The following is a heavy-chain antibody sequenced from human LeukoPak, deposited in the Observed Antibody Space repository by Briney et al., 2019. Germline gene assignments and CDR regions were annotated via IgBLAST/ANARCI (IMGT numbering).Heavy chain of an antibody. CDR2: INPNSGGT. D-gene: IGHD6-19*01. CDR3: ARGGIAVAGNYWYFDL. Sequence: ASVTVSCKASGYTFTGYYMHWVRQAPGQGLEWMGWINPNSGGTNYAQKFQGRVTMTRDTSISTAYMELSRLKSDDTAVYYCARGGIAVAGNYWYFDLWGRGTLVTVSS. V-gene: IGHV1-2*02. J-gene: IGHJ2*01. CDR1: GYTFTGYY.